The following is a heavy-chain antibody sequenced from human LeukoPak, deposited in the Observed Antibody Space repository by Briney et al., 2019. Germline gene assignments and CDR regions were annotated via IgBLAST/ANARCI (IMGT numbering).Heavy chain of an antibody. D-gene: IGHD6-19*01. J-gene: IGHJ4*02. CDR3: ARDPPLYSSGWYETDY. CDR2: ISYDGSNK. V-gene: IGHV3-30-3*01. Sequence: GRSLRLSCAASGFTFSSYAMHWVRQAPGKGLEWVAVISYDGSNKYYADSVKGRFTISRDNSKNTLYLQMNSLRAEDTAVYYCARDPPLYSSGWYETDYWGQGTLVTVSS. CDR1: GFTFSSYA.